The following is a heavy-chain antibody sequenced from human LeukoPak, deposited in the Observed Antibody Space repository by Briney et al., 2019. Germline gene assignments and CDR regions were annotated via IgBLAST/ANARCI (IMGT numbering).Heavy chain of an antibody. CDR2: IYTSGST. V-gene: IGHV4-61*02. CDR3: ARSYDISPIDY. CDR1: GGSISSGSYY. D-gene: IGHD3-9*01. J-gene: IGHJ4*02. Sequence: SQTLSLTCTVSGGSISSGSYYWRWLRQPAGTGLEWIGRIYTSGSTNYNPSLKSRVTISVDTSKNQFSLKLSSVTAADTAVYYCARSYDISPIDYWGQGTLVTVSS.